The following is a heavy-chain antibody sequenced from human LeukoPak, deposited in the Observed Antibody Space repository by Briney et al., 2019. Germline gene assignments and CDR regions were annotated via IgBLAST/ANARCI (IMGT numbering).Heavy chain of an antibody. CDR3: ARGNLHFDI. CDR2: INHSGST. V-gene: IGHV4-39*07. Sequence: SETLSLTCTVSGGSISSGSYYWSWIRQPPGKGLEWIGEINHSGSTNYNPSLKSRVTISVDTSKNQFSLKLSSVTAADTAVYYCARGNLHFDIWGQGTMVTVSS. CDR1: GGSISSGSYY. D-gene: IGHD4-11*01. J-gene: IGHJ3*02.